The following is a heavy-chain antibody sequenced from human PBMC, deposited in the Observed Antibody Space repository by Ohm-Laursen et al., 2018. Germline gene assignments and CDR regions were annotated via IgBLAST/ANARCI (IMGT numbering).Heavy chain of an antibody. J-gene: IGHJ6*02. Sequence: SLRLSCAASGFTFSGYWMHWVRQAPGKGLEWVSGISWNSGSIGYADSVKGRFTISRDNAKNSLYLQMNSLRAEDTALYYCAKDIDYGNYYYGMDVWGQGTTVTVSS. CDR3: AKDIDYGNYYYGMDV. CDR2: ISWNSGSI. CDR1: GFTFSGYW. V-gene: IGHV3-9*01. D-gene: IGHD4-17*01.